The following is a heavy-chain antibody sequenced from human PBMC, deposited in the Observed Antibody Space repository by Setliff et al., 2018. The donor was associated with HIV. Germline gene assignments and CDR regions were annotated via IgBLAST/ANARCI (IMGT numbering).Heavy chain of an antibody. V-gene: IGHV1-24*01. CDR1: GYTLTELS. CDR3: ASTVVTTDAFDI. D-gene: IGHD2-15*01. CDR2: FDPEDGET. J-gene: IGHJ3*02. Sequence: ASVKVSCKVSGYTLTELSRHWVRQAPGKGLEWMGGFDPEDGETIYAQKFQGRVTMTEDTSTDTAYMELSSLRSEDTAVYYCASTVVTTDAFDIWGQGTMGTVSS.